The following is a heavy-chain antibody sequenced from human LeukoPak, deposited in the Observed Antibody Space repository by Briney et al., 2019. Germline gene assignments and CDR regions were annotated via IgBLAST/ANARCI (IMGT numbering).Heavy chain of an antibody. CDR3: TTDQYYDFWSGYYDY. CDR2: IKSKTDGGTT. V-gene: IGHV3-15*01. CDR1: GFTFSNAW. Sequence: GGSLRLSCAASGFTFSNAWMSWVRQAPGKGLEWVGRIKSKTDGGTTDYAAPVKGRFTISRDDSKNTLYLQMNSLKTEDTAVYYCTTDQYYDFWSGYYDYWGRGTLVTVSS. D-gene: IGHD3-3*01. J-gene: IGHJ4*02.